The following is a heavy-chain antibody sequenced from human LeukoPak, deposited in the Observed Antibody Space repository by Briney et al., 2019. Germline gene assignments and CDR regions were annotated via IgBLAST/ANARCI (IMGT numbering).Heavy chain of an antibody. V-gene: IGHV5-51*01. CDR2: IFPGDSDT. CDR3: ARRITVTGDYFDY. Sequence: GESLKISCKGSGYIFSSYWIGWVRQMPGKGLEWMGIIFPGDSDTRYSPSFQGQVTISADKSISTAYLQWSSLKASDTAMYYCARRITVTGDYFDYWGQGTLVTVSS. CDR1: GYIFSSYW. J-gene: IGHJ4*02. D-gene: IGHD4-17*01.